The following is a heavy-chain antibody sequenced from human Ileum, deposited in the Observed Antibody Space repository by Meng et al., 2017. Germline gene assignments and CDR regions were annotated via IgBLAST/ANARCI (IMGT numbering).Heavy chain of an antibody. V-gene: IGHV4-39*01. J-gene: IGHJ4*02. CDR1: SGSFTNNNYY. CDR2: IYYGGST. D-gene: IGHD4-17*01. CDR3: ARRAHYGDPPR. Sequence: QLRRQESGPGLGKPSETLSLTCSVSSGSFTNNNYYWVWIRRPPGKGLEWIGSIYYGGSTYYNPSLKSRVTISVDTSTNQFSLKLISVTAADTAVYYCARRAHYGDPPRWGQGTLVTVSS.